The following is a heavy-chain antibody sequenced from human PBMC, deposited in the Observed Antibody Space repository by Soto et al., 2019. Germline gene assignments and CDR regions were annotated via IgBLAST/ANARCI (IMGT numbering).Heavy chain of an antibody. D-gene: IGHD3-16*02. Sequence: AASVKVSCKASGYTFTGYYMHWVRQAPGQGLEWMGWINPNSGGTNYAQKFQGRITMTRDTSISTAYMELSRLRSDDTAVYYCARDPRYMITFGGVIVIPSFHFDYWGQGTLVTVSS. CDR3: ARDPRYMITFGGVIVIPSFHFDY. J-gene: IGHJ4*02. CDR2: INPNSGGT. V-gene: IGHV1-2*02. CDR1: GYTFTGYY.